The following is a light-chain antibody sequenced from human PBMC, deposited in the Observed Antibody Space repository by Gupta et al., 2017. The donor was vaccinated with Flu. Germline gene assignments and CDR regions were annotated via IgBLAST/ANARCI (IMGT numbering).Light chain of an antibody. CDR1: QSSSTY. CDR2: AAS. V-gene: IGKV1-39*01. J-gene: IGKJ1*01. Sequence: DLQVTLSPSSLSASVGNSDTIPCRASQSSSTYLNWYQQKPGQAPRLLIYAASSWHSGVPSRFSGGGSGTDFTLTISGAQPEDFATYYCQEGDTSRPGTFGQGTKVEMK. CDR3: QEGDTSRPGT.